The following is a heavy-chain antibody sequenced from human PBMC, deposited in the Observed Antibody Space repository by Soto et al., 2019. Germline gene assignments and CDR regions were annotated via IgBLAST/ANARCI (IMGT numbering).Heavy chain of an antibody. V-gene: IGHV4-59*01. CDR2: IYYSGST. CDR1: GGSISSYY. Sequence: QVQLQESGPGLVKPSETLSLTCTVSGGSISSYYWSWIRQPPGKGLEWIGYIYYSGSTNYNPSLKSRVTISVDTSKNQFSLKLSSVTAADTAVYYCARDPLPRDYWGLGTLVTVSS. J-gene: IGHJ4*02. CDR3: ARDPLPRDY.